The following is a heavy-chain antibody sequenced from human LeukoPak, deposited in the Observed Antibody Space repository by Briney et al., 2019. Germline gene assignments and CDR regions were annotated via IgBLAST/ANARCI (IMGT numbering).Heavy chain of an antibody. CDR2: ISSNGGST. D-gene: IGHD5-18*01. CDR3: VTGYGVTYFDY. CDR1: GFTFSSYA. V-gene: IGHV3-64D*06. Sequence: GFLRLSCSASGFTFSSYAMHWVRQAPGKGLEYVSAISSNGGSTYYADSVRGRFTISRDNSKNTLYLQMSSLRAEDTAVYYCVTGYGVTYFDYWGQGTLVTVSS. J-gene: IGHJ4*02.